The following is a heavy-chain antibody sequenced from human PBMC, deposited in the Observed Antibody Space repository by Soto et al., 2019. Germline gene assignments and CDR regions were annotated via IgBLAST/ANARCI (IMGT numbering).Heavy chain of an antibody. CDR3: ANRVGSSGWYRYFDY. V-gene: IGHV3-23*01. CDR1: GFTFSSYA. CDR2: ISGSGGST. Sequence: PGGSLRLSCAASGFTFSSYAMSWVRQAPGKGLEWVSAISGSGGSTYYADSVKGRFTISRDNSKNTLYLQMNSLRAEDTAVYYCANRVGSSGWYRYFDYWGQGTLVTVSS. J-gene: IGHJ4*02. D-gene: IGHD6-19*01.